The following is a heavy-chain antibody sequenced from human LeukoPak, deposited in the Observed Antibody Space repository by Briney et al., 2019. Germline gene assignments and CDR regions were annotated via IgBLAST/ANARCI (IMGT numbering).Heavy chain of an antibody. CDR1: GFTFSSYG. D-gene: IGHD6-13*01. Sequence: GGSLRLSCAASGFTFSSYGMHWVRQAPGKGLEWVAVIWYDASNRYYADSVKGRFTISRDNSKNTLYLQMNSLRAEDTAVYFCARDLAAAATWFDPWGQGTLVTASS. J-gene: IGHJ5*02. V-gene: IGHV3-33*01. CDR3: ARDLAAAATWFDP. CDR2: IWYDASNR.